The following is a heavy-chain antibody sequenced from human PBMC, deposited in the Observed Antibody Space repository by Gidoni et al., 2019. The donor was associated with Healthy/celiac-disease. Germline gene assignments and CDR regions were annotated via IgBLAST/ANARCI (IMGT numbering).Heavy chain of an antibody. CDR1: GGTFRSYA. CDR3: ARAEYYYGSGSYYPPMTYYYYYYYMDV. D-gene: IGHD3-10*01. Sequence: QVQLVQSGAEVKKPGSSVKVSCKASGGTFRSYAISWVRQAPGQGLEWMGGIIPIFGTANYAQKFQGRVTITADKSTSTAYMELSSLRSEDTAVYYCARAEYYYGSGSYYPPMTYYYYYYYMDVWGKGTTVTVSS. V-gene: IGHV1-69*06. CDR2: IIPIFGTA. J-gene: IGHJ6*03.